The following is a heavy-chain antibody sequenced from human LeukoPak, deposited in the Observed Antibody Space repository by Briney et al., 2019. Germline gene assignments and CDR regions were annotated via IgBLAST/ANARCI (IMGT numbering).Heavy chain of an antibody. CDR3: ARESSGVPDY. V-gene: IGHV3-21*01. CDR2: ISSSSSYI. CDR1: GFTFSSYS. D-gene: IGHD1-1*01. Sequence: GGSLRLSCATSGFTFSSYSMNWVRQAPGKGLEWVSSISSSSSYIYYADSVKGRFTFSRDNAKNSLYLQMNSLRAEDTAVYYCARESSGVPDYWGQGTLVTVSS. J-gene: IGHJ4*02.